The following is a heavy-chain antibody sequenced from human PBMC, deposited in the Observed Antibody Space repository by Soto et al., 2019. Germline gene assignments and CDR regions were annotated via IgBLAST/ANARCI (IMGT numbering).Heavy chain of an antibody. Sequence: GGSLRLSCAASGFTFGNYAMSWVRQAPGKGLEWVSAISGGGGTTYYAGSVKGRFTISRDNARNTLYLQMNSLRDEVTAVYYCARDNNWSYDYWGPGILVTVS. CDR1: GFTFGNYA. J-gene: IGHJ4*02. V-gene: IGHV3-23*01. D-gene: IGHD1-1*01. CDR2: ISGGGGTT. CDR3: ARDNNWSYDY.